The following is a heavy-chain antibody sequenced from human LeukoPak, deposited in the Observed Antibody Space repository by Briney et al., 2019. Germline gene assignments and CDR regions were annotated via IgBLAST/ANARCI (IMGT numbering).Heavy chain of an antibody. J-gene: IGHJ4*02. Sequence: PSETLSLTCAVYGGSFSGYYWSWIRQPPGKGLEWIGEINHSGSTNYSPSLKSRVTISVDTSKNQFSLKLSSVTAADTAVYYCARGFRVWRGDYWGQGTLVTVSS. CDR3: ARGFRVWRGDY. D-gene: IGHD2-21*01. V-gene: IGHV4-34*01. CDR1: GGSFSGYY. CDR2: INHSGST.